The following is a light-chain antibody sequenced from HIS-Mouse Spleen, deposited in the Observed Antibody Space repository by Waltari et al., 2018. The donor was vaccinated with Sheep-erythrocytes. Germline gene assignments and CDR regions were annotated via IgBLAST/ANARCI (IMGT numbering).Light chain of an antibody. CDR2: AAS. CDR1: QSISSY. CDR3: QQSYSTPPT. V-gene: IGKV1-39*01. J-gene: IGKJ4*01. Sequence: DIQMTQSLSSLSASVGDRVTITCRASQSISSYLNWYQHKPGKAPKLLIYAASSLQSGVPSRFSGSGSGTDFTLTISSLQPEDFATYYCQQSYSTPPTFGGGTKVEIK.